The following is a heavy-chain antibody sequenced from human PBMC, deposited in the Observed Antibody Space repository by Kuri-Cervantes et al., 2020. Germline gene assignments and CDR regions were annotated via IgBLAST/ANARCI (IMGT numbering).Heavy chain of an antibody. CDR3: AKCGFYCTGTTCASYFDY. D-gene: IGHD2-8*02. V-gene: IGHV3-23*01. Sequence: GGCLRLSCAASGLISSHHAVDWVRQAPGKGLEWVSVISGSGGSTYYADSVKGRFTISRDTSKNTVYLQVNSLRAEDTAVYYCAKCGFYCTGTTCASYFDYWGQGTLVTVSS. J-gene: IGHJ4*02. CDR2: ISGSGGST. CDR1: GLISSHHA.